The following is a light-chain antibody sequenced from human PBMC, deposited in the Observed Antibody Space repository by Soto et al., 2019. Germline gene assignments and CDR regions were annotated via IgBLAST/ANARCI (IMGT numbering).Light chain of an antibody. CDR1: SRDVGGYDS. V-gene: IGLV2-14*01. CDR3: SSYTSRATVV. J-gene: IGLJ1*01. CDR2: GVT. Sequence: QSVLTQPASVSGSPGQSITISCTGPSRDVGGYDSVSWYQKQPDKAPKLLIYGVTNRPSGVSSRFSGSKSGNTASLTISGLRTDDEADYFCSSYTSRATVVFGNGTKVTVL.